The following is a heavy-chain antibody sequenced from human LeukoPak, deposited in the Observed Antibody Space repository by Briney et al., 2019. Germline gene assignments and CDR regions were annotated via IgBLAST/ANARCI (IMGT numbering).Heavy chain of an antibody. J-gene: IGHJ4*02. CDR2: IKHDGSEN. CDR1: GFSFSAYC. Sequence: PGGSLRLSCAASGFSFSAYCMSWVRQAPGKGLEWVAIIKHDGSENYYVDSVKGRFTISRDNAKNSLSLQMDSLRAEDTAVFYCARGRYCNDNGCRYFDCWGQGILVTVSS. V-gene: IGHV3-7*01. CDR3: ARGRYCNDNGCRYFDC. D-gene: IGHD2/OR15-2a*01.